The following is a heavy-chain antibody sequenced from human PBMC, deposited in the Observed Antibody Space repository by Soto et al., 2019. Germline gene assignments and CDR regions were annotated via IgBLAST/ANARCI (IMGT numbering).Heavy chain of an antibody. CDR3: ARDSGYNWNYERVYLFDY. V-gene: IGHV4-4*07. D-gene: IGHD1-7*01. Sequence: SETLSLTCPVSGGSISSYYWSWIRQPAGKGLEWIGRIYTSGSTNYNPSLKSRVTMSVDTSKNQFSLKLSSVTAADTAVYYCARDSGYNWNYERVYLFDYWGQGTLVTVSS. CDR2: IYTSGST. CDR1: GGSISSYY. J-gene: IGHJ4*02.